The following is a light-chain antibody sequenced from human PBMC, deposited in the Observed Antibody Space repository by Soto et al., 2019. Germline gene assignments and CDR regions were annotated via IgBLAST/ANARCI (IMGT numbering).Light chain of an antibody. CDR2: DAS. V-gene: IGKV3-11*01. Sequence: EIVLTQSPATLSLSPGERATLSCRASQSVSSYLAWYQQKPDQAPRLLIYDASNRATGMPARFSGSGSGTGFTLTISSLEPEDFAVYYCQQRSNWPPYTFGQGTKLEIK. CDR1: QSVSSY. J-gene: IGKJ2*01. CDR3: QQRSNWPPYT.